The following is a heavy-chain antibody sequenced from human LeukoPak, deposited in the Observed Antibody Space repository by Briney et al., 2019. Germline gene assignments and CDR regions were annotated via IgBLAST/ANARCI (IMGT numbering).Heavy chain of an antibody. Sequence: GGSLRLSCAASGFTFSSYGMSWVRQAPGKGLEWVSAISGSGGSTYYADSVKGRFTISRDNSKNTLYLEMNSLRAEDTAVYYCAKDRNFAWLSQSPPNYWGQGTLVTVSS. CDR2: ISGSGGST. D-gene: IGHD3-9*01. J-gene: IGHJ4*02. CDR3: AKDRNFAWLSQSPPNY. V-gene: IGHV3-23*01. CDR1: GFTFSSYG.